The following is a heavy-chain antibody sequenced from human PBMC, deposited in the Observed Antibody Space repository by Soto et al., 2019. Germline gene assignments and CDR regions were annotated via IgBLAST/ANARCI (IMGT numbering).Heavy chain of an antibody. CDR1: GFTFSAYN. V-gene: IGHV3-21*01. CDR2: ISSSSSSI. CDR3: AKEGQQGYYYYGMDV. D-gene: IGHD6-13*01. Sequence: GGSLRLSCAASGFTFSAYNMNWVRQAPGKGLEWVSSISSSSSSIYYADSVKGRFTISRDNAKTSLYLQMNSLRAEDTAVYYCAKEGQQGYYYYGMDVWGQGTTVTVSS. J-gene: IGHJ6*02.